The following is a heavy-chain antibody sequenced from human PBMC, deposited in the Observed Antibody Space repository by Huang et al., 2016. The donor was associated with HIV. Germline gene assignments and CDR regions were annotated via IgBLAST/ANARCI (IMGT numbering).Heavy chain of an antibody. V-gene: IGHV4-34*01. J-gene: IGHJ3*02. Sequence: QVQLQQWGAGLLKPSETLSLTCAVYGGSFSGYYWSWIRQSPGKGLECIGELNHSGSTNYNPSLKSRLTISVDTSKNQFSLKLSSVTAADMAVYYCARERMMSWLDDHDAFDIWGQGTMVTVSS. CDR3: ARERMMSWLDDHDAFDI. CDR2: LNHSGST. D-gene: IGHD1-1*01. CDR1: GGSFSGYY.